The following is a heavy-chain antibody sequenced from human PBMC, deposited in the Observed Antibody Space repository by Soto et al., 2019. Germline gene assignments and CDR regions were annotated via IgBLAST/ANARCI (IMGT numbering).Heavy chain of an antibody. CDR2: IRDKTYGGTT. V-gene: IGHV3-49*03. CDR1: GCNFGHYA. D-gene: IGHD2-2*01. Sequence: PGGPLRHRCTGSGCNFGHYAMTWFRQSTGKGLEWLAFIRDKTYGGTTEYAASVKGRFTISRDDSKSIAYMQMNSLKTEDTAVYYCARALRYCTSTACYFAFDIWGQGTMVTVSS. CDR3: ARALRYCTSTACYFAFDI. J-gene: IGHJ3*02.